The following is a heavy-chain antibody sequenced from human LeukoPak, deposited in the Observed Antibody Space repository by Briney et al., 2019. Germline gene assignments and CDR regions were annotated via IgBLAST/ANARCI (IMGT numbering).Heavy chain of an antibody. D-gene: IGHD3-9*01. Sequence: ASVKLSCKASGYTFCRYGISWVRQAPAPGLEWMGCISPYNGNVNYAHQLQDRVTMTTDTSTGTAYMEVRSLRSDDTAVYYCARGWFDTTAYHHPFDYWGQGTLVTVSS. J-gene: IGHJ4*02. CDR3: ARGWFDTTAYHHPFDY. CDR1: GYTFCRYG. CDR2: ISPYNGNV. V-gene: IGHV1-18*01.